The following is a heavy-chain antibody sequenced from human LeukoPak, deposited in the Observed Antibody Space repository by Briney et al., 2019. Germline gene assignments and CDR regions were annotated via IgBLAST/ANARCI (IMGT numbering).Heavy chain of an antibody. Sequence: GESLKISCKGSGYNFNTYWVAWVRQMPGKGLEWMGIIHPVDSDIRYSPSFQGQVTISADRSINTAYLQWSSLKASDTAMYYCVNRPFMTTVVPWDFYWGQGTQVTVSS. CDR3: VNRPFMTTVVPWDFY. CDR2: IHPVDSDI. J-gene: IGHJ4*02. CDR1: GYNFNTYW. D-gene: IGHD4-23*01. V-gene: IGHV5-51*01.